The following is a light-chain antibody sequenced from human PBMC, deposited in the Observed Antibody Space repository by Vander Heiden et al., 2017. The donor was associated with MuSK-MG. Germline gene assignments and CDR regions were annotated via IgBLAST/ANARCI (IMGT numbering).Light chain of an antibody. CDR1: SGSIASND. V-gene: IGLV6-57*02. J-gene: IGLJ2*01. CDR3: QSYDSSKEV. Sequence: NFMPTQPHSVSESPGKTVTISCTGSSGSIASNDVQWYQQRPGSAPTTVIYEDNQRPSGVPDRFSGSIDSSSNSASLTISGLKTEDEADYYCQSYDSSKEVFGGGTKLTVL. CDR2: EDN.